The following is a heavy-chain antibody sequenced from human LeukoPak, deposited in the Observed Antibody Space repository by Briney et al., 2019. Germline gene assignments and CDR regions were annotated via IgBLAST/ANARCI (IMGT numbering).Heavy chain of an antibody. J-gene: IGHJ4*02. CDR1: GFVFSSYA. D-gene: IGHD5-18*01. CDR3: AKGRAEGYSYGFFDY. V-gene: IGHV3-23*01. Sequence: GESLRLSCAASGFVFSSYAMSWVRQVPGKGLEWVSAIRGSGSSTYYADSVKGRFTISRDNSKNTLYLQMNSLRAEDTAIYFCAKGRAEGYSYGFFDYWGQGTLVTVSS. CDR2: IRGSGSST.